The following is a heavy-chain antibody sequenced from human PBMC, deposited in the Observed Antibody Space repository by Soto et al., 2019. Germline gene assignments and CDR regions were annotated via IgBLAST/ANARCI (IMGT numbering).Heavy chain of an antibody. V-gene: IGHV3-74*01. CDR1: GFTFSNYW. Sequence: AGGSLRLSCAASGFTFSNYWMHWVRQAPGKGLVWVSRINTDGSSTSYADSVKGRLTISRDNAKNTVYLQMNSLRAEDTAVYYCARDDDFWSGYSFRFDPWGQGTLVTVSS. J-gene: IGHJ5*02. D-gene: IGHD3-3*01. CDR3: ARDDDFWSGYSFRFDP. CDR2: INTDGSST.